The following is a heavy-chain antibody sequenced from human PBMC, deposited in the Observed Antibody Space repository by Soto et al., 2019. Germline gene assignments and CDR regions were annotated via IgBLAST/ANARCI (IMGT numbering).Heavy chain of an antibody. V-gene: IGHV1-24*01. CDR3: ANIVATEGAFDI. D-gene: IGHD5-12*01. CDR1: GYTLTDLS. CDR2: FDPEDGET. Sequence: ASVKVSCKVSGYTLTDLSMQWVRQAPGKGLEWMGGFDPEDGETNYAQKFQGRVTITADKSTSTAYMELSSLRSEDTAVYYCANIVATEGAFDIWGQGTMVTVSS. J-gene: IGHJ3*02.